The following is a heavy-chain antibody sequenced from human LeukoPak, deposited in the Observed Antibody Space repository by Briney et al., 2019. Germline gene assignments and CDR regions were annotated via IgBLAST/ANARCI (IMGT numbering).Heavy chain of an antibody. CDR3: ARSMAPSGSLYFQH. CDR1: GYTFTGYY. J-gene: IGHJ1*01. D-gene: IGHD6-13*01. V-gene: IGHV1-2*02. Sequence: ASVKVSCKASGYTFTGYYMHWVRQAPGQGLEWMGWINSKSGGTNYAQKFQGRVTMTRDTSISAAYMELSRRRSDDTAVYYCARSMAPSGSLYFQHWGQGTLVTVSS. CDR2: INSKSGGT.